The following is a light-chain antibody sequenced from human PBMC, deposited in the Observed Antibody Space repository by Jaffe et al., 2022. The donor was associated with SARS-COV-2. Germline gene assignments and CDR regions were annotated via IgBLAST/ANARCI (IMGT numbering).Light chain of an antibody. CDR2: VNSDGSH. Sequence: QLVLTQSPSASASLGASVKLTCTLSSGHSTNAIAWHQQQPEKGPRYLMKVNSDGSHNKGDGIPDRFSGSSSGAERYLTISSLHSEDEADYYCQTWGTGIRVFGGGTKLTVL. CDR3: QTWGTGIRV. J-gene: IGLJ3*02. CDR1: SGHSTNA. V-gene: IGLV4-69*01.